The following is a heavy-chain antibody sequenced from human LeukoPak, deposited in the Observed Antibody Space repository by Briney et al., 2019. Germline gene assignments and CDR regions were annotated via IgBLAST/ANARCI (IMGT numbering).Heavy chain of an antibody. Sequence: GGSLRLSCAASGFTFRSNEMNWVRQAPGKGLEWVSFISNSGDSIYYADSVKGRFTISRDNAKNSLFLQMNSLRAEDTAVYYCARSEARFMLSWGQGTLVTVSS. CDR3: ARSEARFMLS. CDR2: ISNSGDSI. D-gene: IGHD3-16*02. J-gene: IGHJ4*02. CDR1: GFTFRSNE. V-gene: IGHV3-48*03.